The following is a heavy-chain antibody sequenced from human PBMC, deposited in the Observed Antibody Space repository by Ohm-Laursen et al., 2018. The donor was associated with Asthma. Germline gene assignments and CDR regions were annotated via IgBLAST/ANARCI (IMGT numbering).Heavy chain of an antibody. V-gene: IGHV3-30-3*01. D-gene: IGHD4-11*01. CDR3: ARDRNTGDY. Sequence: SLRLSCSASGFTFSSNAMHWVRQAPGKGLEWVAVISKDGSNKYYADSMKGRFTISRDNAKNSLYLQMNSLRAEDTAVYYCARDRNTGDYWGQGTLVTVSS. CDR2: ISKDGSNK. J-gene: IGHJ4*02. CDR1: GFTFSSNA.